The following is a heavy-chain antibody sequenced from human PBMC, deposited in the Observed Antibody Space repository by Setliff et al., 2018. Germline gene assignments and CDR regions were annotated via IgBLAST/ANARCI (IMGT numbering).Heavy chain of an antibody. CDR1: GYAFTGYY. Sequence: ASVKVSCKASGYAFTGYYMHWVRQAPGQGLEWMGWINPNSGGTNYAQKFQGRVTMTRDTSISTAYMELSRLRSDDTAVYYCARGGGSSSWYDAFDIWGQGAMVTV. D-gene: IGHD6-13*01. CDR2: INPNSGGT. V-gene: IGHV1-2*02. CDR3: ARGGGSSSWYDAFDI. J-gene: IGHJ3*02.